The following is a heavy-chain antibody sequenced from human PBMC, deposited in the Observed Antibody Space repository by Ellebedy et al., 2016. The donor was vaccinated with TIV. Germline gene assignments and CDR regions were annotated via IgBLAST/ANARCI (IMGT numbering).Heavy chain of an antibody. V-gene: IGHV1-2*02. CDR3: VTRGYSGYDYFDY. CDR1: GYSFIGYY. CDR2: INPNNGGT. Sequence: ASVKVSXKASGYSFIGYYMHWVRQAPGQVLEWMGWINPNNGGTNSAQKFQGRVTMTRDASISTAYMELSRLRSDDTAVYYCVTRGYSGYDYFDYWGQGTLVTVSS. J-gene: IGHJ4*02. D-gene: IGHD5-12*01.